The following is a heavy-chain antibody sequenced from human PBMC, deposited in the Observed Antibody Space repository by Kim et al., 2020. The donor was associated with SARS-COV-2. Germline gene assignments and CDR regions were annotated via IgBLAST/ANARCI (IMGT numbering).Heavy chain of an antibody. J-gene: IGHJ6*02. CDR2: IIPILGIA. D-gene: IGHD6-19*01. V-gene: IGHV1-69*02. CDR1: GGTFSSYT. CDR3: ARARCSSGWCGDYYYYYGMDV. Sequence: SVKVSCKASGGTFSSYTISWVRQAPGQGLEWMGRIIPILGIANYAQKFQGRVTITADKSTSTAYMELSSLRSEDTAVYYCARARCSSGWCGDYYYYYGMDVWGQGTTVTVSS.